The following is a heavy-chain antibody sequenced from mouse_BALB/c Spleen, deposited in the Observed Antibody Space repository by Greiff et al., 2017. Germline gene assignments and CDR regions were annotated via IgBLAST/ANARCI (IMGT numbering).Heavy chain of an antibody. CDR1: GYTFTSYV. CDR3: ASGGYDGYPDWFAY. D-gene: IGHD2-3*01. V-gene: IGHV1-14*01. J-gene: IGHJ3*01. Sequence: VQLQQSGPELVKPGASVKMSCKASGYTFTSYVMHWVKQKPGQGLEWIGYINPYNDGTKYNEKFKGKATLTSDKSSSTAYMELSSLTSEDSAVYYCASGGYDGYPDWFAYWGQGTLVTVSA. CDR2: INPYNDGT.